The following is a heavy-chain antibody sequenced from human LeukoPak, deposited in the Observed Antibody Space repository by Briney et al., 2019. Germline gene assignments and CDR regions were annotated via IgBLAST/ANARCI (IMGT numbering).Heavy chain of an antibody. CDR3: AKQVAGTSLFDY. CDR1: GFPFSSYA. J-gene: IGHJ4*02. Sequence: GGSLSLSCAASGFPFSSYAMSWVRQAPGKGLEWVSAISGSGGSTYYADSVKGRFTISRDNSKNTLYLQMNSLRAEDTAVYYCAKQVAGTSLFDYWGQGTLVTVSS. CDR2: ISGSGGST. V-gene: IGHV3-23*01. D-gene: IGHD6-19*01.